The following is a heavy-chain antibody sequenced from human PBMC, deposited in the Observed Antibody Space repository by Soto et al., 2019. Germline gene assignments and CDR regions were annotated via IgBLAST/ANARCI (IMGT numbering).Heavy chain of an antibody. Sequence: QVLVQESGPGLVKPSETLSLTCTVSGGSISSYYWTWIRQPPGRGLEWIGSSSFTGSTNYNPTLRSRVTVSIDTSKKHFSLKLNSLTAADTAVYYCARSPRSLYDASDLWGQGTMVTVSP. V-gene: IGHV4-59*08. CDR2: SSFTGST. J-gene: IGHJ3*01. CDR3: ARSPRSLYDASDL. D-gene: IGHD2-15*01. CDR1: GGSISSYY.